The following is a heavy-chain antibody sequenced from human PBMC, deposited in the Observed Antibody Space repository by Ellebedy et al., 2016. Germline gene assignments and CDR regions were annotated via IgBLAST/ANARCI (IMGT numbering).Heavy chain of an antibody. Sequence: GESLKISXAASGFTFDDYAMHWVRQAPGKGLEWVSLISWDGGSTYYADSVKGRFTISRDNSKNSLYLQMNSLRAEDTALYYCAKDAGAYCSGGSCYPDYWGQGTLVTVSS. J-gene: IGHJ4*02. CDR2: ISWDGGST. D-gene: IGHD2-15*01. V-gene: IGHV3-43D*03. CDR1: GFTFDDYA. CDR3: AKDAGAYCSGGSCYPDY.